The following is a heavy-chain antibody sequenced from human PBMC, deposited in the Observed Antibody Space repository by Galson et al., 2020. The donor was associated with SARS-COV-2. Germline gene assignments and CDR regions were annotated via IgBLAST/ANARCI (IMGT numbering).Heavy chain of an antibody. Sequence: GESLKISCQASDDTFNYYGVTWVRQAPGQGLEWMGWISPYTPNADYAQKFQGRVTMTTDTATKTAYMELRSLRSDDTAVYYCARRVMSGNQDNWFDPWGQGTLVTVSS. J-gene: IGHJ5*02. CDR2: ISPYTPNA. D-gene: IGHD3-3*01. CDR3: ARRVMSGNQDNWFDP. V-gene: IGHV1-18*04. CDR1: DDTFNYYG.